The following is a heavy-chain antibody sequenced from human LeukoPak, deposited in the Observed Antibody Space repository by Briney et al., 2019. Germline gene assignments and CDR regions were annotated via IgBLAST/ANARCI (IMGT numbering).Heavy chain of an antibody. V-gene: IGHV1-2*02. CDR2: IYPNSGGT. D-gene: IGHD3-10*01. J-gene: IGHJ2*01. Sequence: ASVKVSCKASGYTFTGYYMHWVRQAPGQGLEWMGWIYPNSGGTNYAQKFQGRVTMTRDTSISTAYMELSRLRSDDTAVYYCARDTGSGTLWYFDLWGRGTLVTVSS. CDR1: GYTFTGYY. CDR3: ARDTGSGTLWYFDL.